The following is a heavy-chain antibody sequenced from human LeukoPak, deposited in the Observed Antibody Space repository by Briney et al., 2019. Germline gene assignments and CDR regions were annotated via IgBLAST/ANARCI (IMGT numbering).Heavy chain of an antibody. J-gene: IGHJ3*02. D-gene: IGHD4-17*01. CDR2: ISSSGTTI. CDR3: ARETTYGDYFGAFDI. CDR1: GFTFSDHL. V-gene: IGHV3-11*04. Sequence: PGGSLRLSCAASGFTFSDHLMTWIRQAPGKGPEWVSYISSSGTTIYYADSVKGRFTISRDNAKNSLYLQMNSLRAEDTAVYYCARETTYGDYFGAFDIWGQGTVVTVSS.